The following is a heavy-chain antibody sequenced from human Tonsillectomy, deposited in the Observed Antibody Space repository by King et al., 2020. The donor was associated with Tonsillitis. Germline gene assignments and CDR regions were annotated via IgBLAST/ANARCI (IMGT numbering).Heavy chain of an antibody. CDR3: AKEGGDFWSGYYFDY. D-gene: IGHD3-3*01. CDR2: IYYSGST. Sequence: LQLQESGPGLVKPSETLSLTCTVSVGSVSSGSYYWSWVRQPPGKGLEWLGNIYYSGSTNYNTSLKSRVTISVDTPKNQFSLEMSSVTAADTAVYYCAKEGGDFWSGYYFDYWGQGILVTVSP. CDR1: VGSVSSGSYY. V-gene: IGHV4-61*01. J-gene: IGHJ4*02.